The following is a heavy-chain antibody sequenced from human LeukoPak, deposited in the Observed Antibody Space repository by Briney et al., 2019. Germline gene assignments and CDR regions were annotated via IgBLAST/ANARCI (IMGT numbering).Heavy chain of an antibody. D-gene: IGHD2-15*01. Sequence: PGGSLRLSCAASGFTFSSYEMNWVRQAPGKGLEWVSYISSSGSTIYYADSVKGRFTISRDNAKNSLYLQMNSLRAEDTAVYYCARDSEGGRWEDYYYYMDVWGKGTTVTVSS. CDR1: GFTFSSYE. CDR2: ISSSGSTI. J-gene: IGHJ6*03. CDR3: ARDSEGGRWEDYYYYMDV. V-gene: IGHV3-48*03.